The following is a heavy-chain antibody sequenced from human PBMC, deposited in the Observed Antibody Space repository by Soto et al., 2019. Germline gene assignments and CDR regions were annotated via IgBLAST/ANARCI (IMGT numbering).Heavy chain of an antibody. V-gene: IGHV3-23*01. D-gene: IGHD3-22*01. CDR3: AKTQYYYDSSGYHPQYYFDY. CDR2: ISGSAGST. J-gene: IGHJ4*02. Sequence: GGSLRLSCAASGFTFSSYAMSWVRQAPGKGLEWVSAISGSAGSTYYADSVKGRFTISRDNSKDTLYLQMNSLRAEDTAVYYCAKTQYYYDSSGYHPQYYFDYWGQGTLVTVSS. CDR1: GFTFSSYA.